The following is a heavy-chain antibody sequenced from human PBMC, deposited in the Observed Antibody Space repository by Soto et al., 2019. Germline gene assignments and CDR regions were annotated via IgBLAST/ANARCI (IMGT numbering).Heavy chain of an antibody. CDR2: ISYDGSNK. CDR3: AKDLYDSSGYYCLLDY. Sequence: GGSLRLSCAASGFTFSSYGMHWVRQAPGKGLEWVAVISYDGSNKYYADSVKGRFTISRDNSKNTLYLQMNSLRAEDTAVYYCAKDLYDSSGYYCLLDYWGQGTLVTVSS. J-gene: IGHJ4*02. CDR1: GFTFSSYG. V-gene: IGHV3-30*18. D-gene: IGHD3-22*01.